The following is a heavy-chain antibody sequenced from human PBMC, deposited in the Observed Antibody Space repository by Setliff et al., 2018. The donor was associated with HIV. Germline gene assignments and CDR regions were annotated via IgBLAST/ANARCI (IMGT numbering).Heavy chain of an antibody. J-gene: IGHJ4*02. Sequence: PGGSLRLSCAASGFTFSDYAMHWVRQAPGKGLEWVTFISYDASNIYYADSVKGRFTISRDNSKNTLYLQMNDLRSVDTAVYYCATLSSNWHLDYWGQGTLVTVSS. D-gene: IGHD6-13*01. CDR3: ATLSSNWHLDY. CDR1: GFTFSDYA. CDR2: ISYDASNI. V-gene: IGHV3-30*04.